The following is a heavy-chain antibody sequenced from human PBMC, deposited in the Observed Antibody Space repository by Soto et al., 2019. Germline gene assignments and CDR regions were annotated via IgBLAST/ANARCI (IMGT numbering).Heavy chain of an antibody. Sequence: GGSLRLSCAASGFTFSSYAMSWVRQAPGKGLEWVSRISSSGGSTYDADSVKGRFTISRDNSNNTLYLQMNSLRAEDTAIYYCAKVDGRGGMDVWGQGTTVTVSS. CDR2: ISSSGGST. CDR1: GFTFSSYA. CDR3: AKVDGRGGMDV. J-gene: IGHJ6*02. V-gene: IGHV3-23*01.